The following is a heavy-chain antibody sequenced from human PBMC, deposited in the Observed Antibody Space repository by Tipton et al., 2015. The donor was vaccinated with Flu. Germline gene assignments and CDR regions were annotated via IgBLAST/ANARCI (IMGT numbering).Heavy chain of an antibody. CDR3: ARDNLAYCSSGDCNTPRTFDI. CDR2: IYHSGRT. V-gene: IGHV4-38-2*02. CDR1: SYSISTGYY. Sequence: TLSLTCTVSSYSISTGYYWGWIRQPPGKGLEWIGSIYHSGRTYSSPSLKSRVTISADTSKNQFSLKLSSVTAADTAVYFCARDNLAYCSSGDCNTPRTFDIWGQGTMVIVSA. D-gene: IGHD2-15*01. J-gene: IGHJ3*02.